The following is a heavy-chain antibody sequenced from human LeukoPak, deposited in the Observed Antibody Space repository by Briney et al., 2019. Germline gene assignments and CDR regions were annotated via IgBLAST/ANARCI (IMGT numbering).Heavy chain of an antibody. D-gene: IGHD3-9*01. CDR2: ITSGGNI. J-gene: IGHJ4*02. Sequence: PAGGSLRLSCAASGFTFNNYAMNWVRQAPGKGLEGVSGITSGGNIYYADSVKGRFTISRDTSKSTLFLQMNSLRAEDTAVYYCAKVRDIFTAYYTSFDYWGQGTLVTVSS. V-gene: IGHV3-23*01. CDR1: GFTFNNYA. CDR3: AKVRDIFTAYYTSFDY.